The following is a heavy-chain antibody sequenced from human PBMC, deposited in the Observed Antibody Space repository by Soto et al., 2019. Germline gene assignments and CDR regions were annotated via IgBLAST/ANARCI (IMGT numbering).Heavy chain of an antibody. D-gene: IGHD3-16*01. CDR1: GVTFKDYG. CDR3: ARDGWGSNWYFDL. V-gene: IGHV3-30*03. CDR2: ISYDGKQT. J-gene: IGHJ2*01. Sequence: GGSLRLSCGAPGVTFKDYGMHWVRQAPGKGLEWVAVISYDGKQTYYADSVKGRFTISKDKSKRTLFLQMNSLRVDDTAVYYCARDGWGSNWYFDLWGRGTLVTVAS.